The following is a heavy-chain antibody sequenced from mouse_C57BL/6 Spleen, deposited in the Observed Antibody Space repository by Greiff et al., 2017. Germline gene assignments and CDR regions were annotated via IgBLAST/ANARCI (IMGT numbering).Heavy chain of an antibody. CDR2: IDPETGGT. Sequence: SGAELVRPGASVTLSCKASGYTFTDYEMHWVKQTPVHGLEWIGAIDPETGGTAYNQKFKGKAILTADKSSSTAYMELRSLTSEDSAVYYCTRRGVYGNYDYWGQGTTLTVSS. CDR3: TRRGVYGNYDY. V-gene: IGHV1-15*01. J-gene: IGHJ2*01. D-gene: IGHD2-10*02. CDR1: GYTFTDYE.